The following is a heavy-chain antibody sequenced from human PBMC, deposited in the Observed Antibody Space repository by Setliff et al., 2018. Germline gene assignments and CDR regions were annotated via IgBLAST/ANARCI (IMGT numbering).Heavy chain of an antibody. CDR1: GASLSSGTYY. D-gene: IGHD1-1*01. J-gene: IGHJ4*02. CDR2: SYYRGET. V-gene: IGHV4-39*01. Sequence: PSETLSLTCTVSGASLSSGTYYWGWIRQPPGKGVEWFGRSYYRGETYYNSFLTGRLTISVDTAQNQFSLRLTSVTAADTAVYYCARTGTYRYCDHWGQGTLVTVSS. CDR3: ARTGTYRYCDH.